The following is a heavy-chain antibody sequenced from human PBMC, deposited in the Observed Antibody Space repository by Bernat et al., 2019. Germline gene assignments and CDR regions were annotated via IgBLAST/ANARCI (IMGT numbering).Heavy chain of an antibody. CDR1: GYTFTSYD. CDR3: ETGLYYYYGMDV. J-gene: IGHJ6*02. CDR2: MNPNSGNT. V-gene: IGHV1-8*01. Sequence: QVQLVQSGAEVKKPGASVKVSCKASGYTFTSYDINWVRQATGQGLEWMGWMNPNSGNTGYAQKFQGRVTMTRNTSISTAYMELSSLRSEDTAVYYCETGLYYYYGMDVWGQGTTVTVSS.